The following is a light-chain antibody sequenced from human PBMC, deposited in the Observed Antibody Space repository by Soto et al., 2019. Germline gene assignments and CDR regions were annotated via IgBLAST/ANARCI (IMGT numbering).Light chain of an antibody. CDR3: QHLNAYTLT. J-gene: IGKJ4*01. Sequence: DIQLTQSPSFLSSSLGDRVTITCRASQGISNFLAWYQQKQGKAPKLLIYTASTLQDHVPSRFSGSVSGTDGTITISSLQHEDCATYDCQHLNAYTLTFGGGTKVDIK. V-gene: IGKV1-9*01. CDR1: QGISNF. CDR2: TAS.